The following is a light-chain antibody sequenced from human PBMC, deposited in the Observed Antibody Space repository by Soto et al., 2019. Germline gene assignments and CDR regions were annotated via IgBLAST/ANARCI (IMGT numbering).Light chain of an antibody. J-gene: IGKJ1*01. Sequence: EIVMTQSPATRPLSPGERATLSFRASQSGSSNLAWYQQRPGQSPRLLISDASTRATCIPDRFSDSGSGTEVNLTLTSLQYEDVALYCCLPYNDLPLTCGQGTKVEIK. CDR2: DAS. CDR3: LPYNDLPLT. CDR1: QSGSSN. V-gene: IGKV3-15*01.